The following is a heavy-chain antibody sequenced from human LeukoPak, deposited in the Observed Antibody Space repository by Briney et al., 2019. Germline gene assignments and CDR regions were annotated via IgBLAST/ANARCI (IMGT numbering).Heavy chain of an antibody. CDR3: ARHQTASSSSWEYYYYYYMDV. J-gene: IGHJ6*03. V-gene: IGHV5-51*01. CDR2: IYPGDSDT. D-gene: IGHD6-13*01. Sequence: GESLKISCKGSGYSFTSYWIGWVRQMPGKGLEWMGIIYPGDSDTRYSPSFQGQVTISADKSISTAYLQWSSLKASDTAMYYCARHQTASSSSWEYYYYYYMDVWGKGTTVTVSS. CDR1: GYSFTSYW.